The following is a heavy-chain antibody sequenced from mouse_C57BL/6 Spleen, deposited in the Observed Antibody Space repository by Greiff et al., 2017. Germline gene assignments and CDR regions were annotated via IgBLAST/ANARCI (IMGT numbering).Heavy chain of an antibody. CDR1: GYTFTDYE. J-gene: IGHJ2*01. CDR3: TRRYDYSNYVRGFDY. Sequence: QVQLQQSGAELVRPGASVTLSCKASGYTFTDYEMHWVKQTPVHGLEWIGAIDPDTGGTAYNQKFKGKATLTADKSSSTAYMELRRLTSEDSAVYDCTRRYDYSNYVRGFDYWGQGTTLTVSS. CDR2: IDPDTGGT. D-gene: IGHD2-5*01. V-gene: IGHV1-15*01.